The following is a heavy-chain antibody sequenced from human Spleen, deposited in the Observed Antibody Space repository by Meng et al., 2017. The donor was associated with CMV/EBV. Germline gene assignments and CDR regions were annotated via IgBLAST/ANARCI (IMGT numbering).Heavy chain of an antibody. CDR3: TRETGETFWSGSHDS. Sequence: GSLRLSCTVSGGSINSYYWSWIRQPPGKGLEWIGYIYYSGSTNYNPSLKSRVTISVDTSKNQFSLKLRSVTAADTAVYYCTRETGETFWSGSHDSWGQGKLVTVSS. CDR2: IYYSGST. CDR1: GGSINSYY. J-gene: IGHJ4*02. D-gene: IGHD3-3*01. V-gene: IGHV4-59*01.